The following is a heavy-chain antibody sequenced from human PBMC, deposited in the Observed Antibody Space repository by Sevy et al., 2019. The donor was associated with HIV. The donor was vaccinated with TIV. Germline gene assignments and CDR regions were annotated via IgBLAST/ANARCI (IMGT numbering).Heavy chain of an antibody. D-gene: IGHD1-26*01. CDR2: ISSRRSYT. CDR3: ARCRVVAADYYFDY. CDR1: GFTFSGYA. J-gene: IGHJ4*02. Sequence: GGSLRLSCAASGFTFSGYAMHWVRQAPGKGLEWISYISSRRSYTNYADSVKGRFTISRDNAKNSLYLQMNSLRAEDAAVYYCARCRVVAADYYFDYWGRGTLVTVSS. V-gene: IGHV3-21*05.